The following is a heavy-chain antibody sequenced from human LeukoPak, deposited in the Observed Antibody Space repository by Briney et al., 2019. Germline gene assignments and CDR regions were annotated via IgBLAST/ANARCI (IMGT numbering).Heavy chain of an antibody. CDR2: IIPILGIA. V-gene: IGHV1-69*04. D-gene: IGHD2-2*02. CDR3: ARDDCSSTSCYTGWFDP. J-gene: IGHJ5*02. Sequence: SVKVSCKASGGTFSSYTISWVRQAPGQGLEWMGRIIPILGIANYAQKFQGRVTITADKSTSTAYMELSSLRSEDRAVYYCARDDCSSTSCYTGWFDPWGQGTLVTVSS. CDR1: GGTFSSYT.